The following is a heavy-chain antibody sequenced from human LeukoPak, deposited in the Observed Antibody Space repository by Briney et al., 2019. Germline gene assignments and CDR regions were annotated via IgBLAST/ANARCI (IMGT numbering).Heavy chain of an antibody. CDR2: IYYSGST. CDR1: GGSMSSYH. Sequence: SETLSLTCIVSGGSMSSYHWSWIRQPPGKGLEWIGYIYYSGSTEYNPSLKNRATISVDTSQNLFSLKLSSVTAADTAVYYCARDHEYYYGSGSYYPGGCDYWGQGTLVTVSS. V-gene: IGHV4-59*01. D-gene: IGHD3-10*01. J-gene: IGHJ4*02. CDR3: ARDHEYYYGSGSYYPGGCDY.